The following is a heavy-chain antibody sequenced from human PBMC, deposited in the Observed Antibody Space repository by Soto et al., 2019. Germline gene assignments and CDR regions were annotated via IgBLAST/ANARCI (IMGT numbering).Heavy chain of an antibody. V-gene: IGHV3-23*01. CDR2: ICGSGGST. J-gene: IGHJ3*02. CDR1: VFSLSRYA. D-gene: IGHD6-6*01. Sequence: GRSLPLSCFSYVFSLSRYAMGWARPAPGKGLEWVSAICGSGGSTYYADSVKGRFTSSRDNSKNTLYLQMNGLSAEDTAVYYCAKDSCYSSSPYYAFDIWGQGTMVTVPS. CDR3: AKDSCYSSSPYYAFDI.